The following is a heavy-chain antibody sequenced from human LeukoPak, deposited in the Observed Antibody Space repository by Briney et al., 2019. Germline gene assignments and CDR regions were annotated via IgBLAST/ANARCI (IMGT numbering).Heavy chain of an antibody. CDR2: TYHSGST. CDR1: GDSISSTSYY. V-gene: IGHV4-39*01. Sequence: PSETLSLTCTVSGDSISSTSYYWGWIRQPPGKGLEWFGSTYHSGSTYYNPSLKSRVTISVDTSKNQFSLKLSSVTAADTAVYYCARHLYDILTGYPYYYYMDVWGKGTTVTISS. CDR3: ARHLYDILTGYPYYYYMDV. D-gene: IGHD3-9*01. J-gene: IGHJ6*03.